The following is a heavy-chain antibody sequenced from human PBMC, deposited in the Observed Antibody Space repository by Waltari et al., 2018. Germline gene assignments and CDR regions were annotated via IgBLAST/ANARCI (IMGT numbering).Heavy chain of an antibody. CDR2: IYYRGST. Sequence: QVLLQESGPGLAKPSETLSLTCTVSGASISRHYWSWIRQPPGKGLEWIGYIYYRGSTNYNPSLMSRVTISVDTSKNQFSLKLRSVTAADAAIYYCASRVGGITPLTVWGQGTPVTVSS. CDR1: GASISRHY. V-gene: IGHV4-59*11. D-gene: IGHD4-4*01. CDR3: ASRVGGITPLTV. J-gene: IGHJ4*02.